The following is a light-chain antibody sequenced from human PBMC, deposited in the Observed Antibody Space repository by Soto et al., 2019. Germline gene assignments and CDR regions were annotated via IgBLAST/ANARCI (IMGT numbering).Light chain of an antibody. J-gene: IGKJ2*01. CDR1: QSISSW. V-gene: IGKV1-5*03. CDR3: QQYNSYSRRLYT. Sequence: DIQMTQSPSTLSASVGDRVTITCRASQSISSWLAWYQQKPGKAPKLLIYKASSLESGVPSRFSGSGSGTESTLTISSLQPDDFATYYCQQYNSYSRRLYTFGQGTKLEIK. CDR2: KAS.